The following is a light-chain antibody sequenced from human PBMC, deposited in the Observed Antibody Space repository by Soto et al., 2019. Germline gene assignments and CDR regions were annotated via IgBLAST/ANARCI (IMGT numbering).Light chain of an antibody. CDR3: LQYYSHPFP. Sequence: EIVMTQSPATLSVSPGERATLSCRASQSVSSRLAWYQQKPGQAPRLLIYGASSRATGIPDRFSGSGSGTDFTLTISSLQAEDVGAYYCLQYYSHPFPFGGGTKVDIK. CDR1: QSVSSR. J-gene: IGKJ4*01. CDR2: GAS. V-gene: IGKV3D-15*01.